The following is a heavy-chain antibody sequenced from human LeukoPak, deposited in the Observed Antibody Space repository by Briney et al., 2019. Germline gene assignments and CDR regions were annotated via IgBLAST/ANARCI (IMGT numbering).Heavy chain of an antibody. D-gene: IGHD3-22*01. CDR2: VYHSRST. Sequence: PSETLSLTCAVSGYSISIGYYWGWIRQPPGEGLEWIGRVYHSRSTYYNPSLKRRVPLSMDTSKSQFSLKLNSATAADTDAYYCARHAFFDSTGYYYYFDYWGQGSLVTVSS. J-gene: IGHJ4*02. V-gene: IGHV4-38-2*01. CDR3: ARHAFFDSTGYYYYFDY. CDR1: GYSISIGYY.